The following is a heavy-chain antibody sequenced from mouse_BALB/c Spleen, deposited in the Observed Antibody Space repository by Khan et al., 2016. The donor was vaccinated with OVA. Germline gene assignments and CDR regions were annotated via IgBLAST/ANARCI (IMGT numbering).Heavy chain of an antibody. CDR2: ISYSGDT. D-gene: IGHD1-1*01. V-gene: IGHV3-2*02. J-gene: IGHJ2*01. CDR1: GYSITSDYA. CDR3: ASMFRYYYVSNFEGYYFDY. Sequence: EVQLQESGPGLVKPSQSLSLTCTVTGYSITSDYAWNWIRQFPGNKLEWMGYISYSGDTAYNPSLKSRISINRDTSKNQFFLQLNSVTTEDTSTYYCASMFRYYYVSNFEGYYFDYWCQGTTLTVSS.